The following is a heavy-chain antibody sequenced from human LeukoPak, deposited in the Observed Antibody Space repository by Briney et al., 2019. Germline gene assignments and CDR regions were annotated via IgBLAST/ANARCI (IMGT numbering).Heavy chain of an antibody. CDR1: GFTVSSNY. CDR3: ATTPSEGAQVLDY. V-gene: IGHV3-53*01. Sequence: GGSLRLSCAASGFTVSSNYMSWVRQAPGKGLEWVSVIYSGGSTYYEDSVKGRFTISRDNSNNMLYLRMNSLRAEDTAVYFCATTPSEGAQVLDYWGQGTLVTVSS. D-gene: IGHD2-15*01. CDR2: IYSGGST. J-gene: IGHJ4*02.